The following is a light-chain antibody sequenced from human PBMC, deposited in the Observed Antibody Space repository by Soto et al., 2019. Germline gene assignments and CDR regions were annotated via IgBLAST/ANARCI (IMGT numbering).Light chain of an antibody. V-gene: IGLV2-23*01. Sequence: HSALTQPASVSGSPGQSITIACTGSSSDVGRYNLVSWYQQHPGKAPKLVIYEDIERPSGVSNRFSGSKSGNTASLTISGLRIEDEADYYCCSYAGGTSVVFGGGTKLTVL. CDR3: CSYAGGTSVV. J-gene: IGLJ2*01. CDR2: EDI. CDR1: SSDVGRYNL.